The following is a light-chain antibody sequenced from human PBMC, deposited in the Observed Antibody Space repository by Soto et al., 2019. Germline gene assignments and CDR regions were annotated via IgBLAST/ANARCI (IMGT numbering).Light chain of an antibody. J-gene: IGLJ1*01. CDR2: DVS. CDR3: SSYTISSTPEYV. V-gene: IGLV2-14*01. Sequence: QSALTQPASVSGSPGQSITISCTGTSSDVGGYNYVSWYQQHPGKAPKLMIYDVSNRPSGVSNRFSGSKSGNTASLTISGLQAEDEADYYCSSYTISSTPEYVFGTGSKVT. CDR1: SSDVGGYNY.